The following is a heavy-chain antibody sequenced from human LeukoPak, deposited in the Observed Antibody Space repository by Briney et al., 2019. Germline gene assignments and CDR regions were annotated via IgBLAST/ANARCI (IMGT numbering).Heavy chain of an antibody. Sequence: ASVKVSCKASGYTFTGYYMHWVRQAPGQGLEWMGWINPNSGGTNYAQKFQGRVTMTRDTSISTAYMELSRLRSDDTAVYYRARSGGYCSSTSCRYYYYYYYMDVWGKGTTVTVSS. CDR2: INPNSGGT. CDR3: ARSGGYCSSTSCRYYYYYYYMDV. D-gene: IGHD2-2*01. V-gene: IGHV1-2*02. J-gene: IGHJ6*03. CDR1: GYTFTGYY.